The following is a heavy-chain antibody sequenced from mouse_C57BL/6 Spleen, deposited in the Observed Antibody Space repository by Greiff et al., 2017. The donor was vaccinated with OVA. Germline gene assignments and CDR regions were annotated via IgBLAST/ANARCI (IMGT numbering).Heavy chain of an antibody. J-gene: IGHJ4*01. D-gene: IGHD2-9*01. V-gene: IGHV1-85*01. CDR3: AREGPYYGYEGYAMDY. CDR2: IYPRDGST. Sequence: QVQLKQSGPELVKPGASVKLSCKASGYTFTSYDIHWVKQRPGQGLEWIGWIYPRDGSTKYNEKFKGKATLTVDTSSSTAYMELHSLTSEDSAVYFCAREGPYYGYEGYAMDYWGQGTSVTVSS. CDR1: GYTFTSYD.